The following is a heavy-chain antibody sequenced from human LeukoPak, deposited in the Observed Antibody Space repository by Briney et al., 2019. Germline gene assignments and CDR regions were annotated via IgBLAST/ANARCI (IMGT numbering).Heavy chain of an antibody. V-gene: IGHV3-66*02. CDR1: GSTVSSNY. CDR2: TYSGGST. CDR3: ARDRFRGAFDI. Sequence: GGSLRLSCAASGSTVSSNYMSWVRQAPGKGLEWVSVTYSGGSTYYADSVKGRFTISRDNSKNTLYLQMNSLRAEDTAVYYCARDRFRGAFDIWGQGTMVTVSS. J-gene: IGHJ3*02.